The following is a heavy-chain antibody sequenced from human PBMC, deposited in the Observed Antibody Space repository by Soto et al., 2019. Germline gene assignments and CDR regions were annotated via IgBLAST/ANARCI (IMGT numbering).Heavy chain of an antibody. CDR3: ARNHYDILTGYYTGYYFDY. Sequence: SETLSLTCTVSGGSISSYYWSWIRQPPGKGLEWIGYIYYSGSTNYNPSLKSRVTISVDTSKNQFSLKLSSVTAADTAVYYCARNHYDILTGYYTGYYFDYWGQGTLVTVSS. CDR1: GGSISSYY. V-gene: IGHV4-59*08. CDR2: IYYSGST. D-gene: IGHD3-9*01. J-gene: IGHJ4*02.